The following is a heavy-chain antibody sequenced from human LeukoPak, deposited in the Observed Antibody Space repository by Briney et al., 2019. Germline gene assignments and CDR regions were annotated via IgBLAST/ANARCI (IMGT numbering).Heavy chain of an antibody. CDR1: GFTFSSYA. D-gene: IGHD2-2*01. CDR2: ISSSGSTT. CDR3: AKFNIVVVPAAAFEY. Sequence: GGSLRLSCAVSGFTFSSYAMSWVRQAPGKGLEWVSGISSSGSTTYYADSVKGRFTISGDNSKNTLYLQMNSLRAEDTATYYCAKFNIVVVPAAAFEYWGQGTLVTVSS. J-gene: IGHJ4*02. V-gene: IGHV3-23*01.